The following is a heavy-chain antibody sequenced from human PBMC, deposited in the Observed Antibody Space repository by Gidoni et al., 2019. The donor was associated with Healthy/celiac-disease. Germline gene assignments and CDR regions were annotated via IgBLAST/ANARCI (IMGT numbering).Heavy chain of an antibody. D-gene: IGHD5-18*01. CDR3: ARDKVAMARYYYYGMDV. V-gene: IGHV4-59*01. J-gene: IGHJ6*02. CDR1: GGSISSYY. Sequence: QVQLQESGPGLVKPSETLSLTCTVAGGSISSYYWSWIRQPPGKGLEWIGYIYYSGSTNYNPSLKSRVTISVDTSKNQFSLKLSSVTAADTAVYYCARDKVAMARYYYYGMDVWGQGTTVTVSS. CDR2: IYYSGST.